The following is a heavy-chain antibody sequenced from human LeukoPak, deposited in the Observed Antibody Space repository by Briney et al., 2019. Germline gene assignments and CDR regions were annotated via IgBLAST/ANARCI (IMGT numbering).Heavy chain of an antibody. D-gene: IGHD3-16*01. CDR1: GFTFTNYW. CDR2: LPPDELGI. Sequence: PGGSLRLSCAASGFTFTNYWMHWVRQAPGMGLVWVSRLPPDELGIIYADSVKGRFTVSRGNAKNTVYLQMNNLRVDDTAMYYCVGIIASGGSENWGQGPLVTVSS. J-gene: IGHJ4*02. CDR3: VGIIASGGSEN. V-gene: IGHV3-74*01.